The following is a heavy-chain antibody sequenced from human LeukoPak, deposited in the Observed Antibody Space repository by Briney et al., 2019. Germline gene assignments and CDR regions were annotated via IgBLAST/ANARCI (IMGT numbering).Heavy chain of an antibody. D-gene: IGHD3-16*01. CDR1: GYPFTTYG. CDR3: ARCMFGAYISYNYYYTDV. CDR2: IAIYNDNT. V-gene: IGHV1-18*01. Sequence: GASVKVSCKASGYPFTTYGISWVRQAPGQGLEWMGWIAIYNDNTHSAQKFQGRVTMTTDTSTNTAYMELRSLRSDDTAVYYCARCMFGAYISYNYYYTDVWGKGTTVTVSS. J-gene: IGHJ6*03.